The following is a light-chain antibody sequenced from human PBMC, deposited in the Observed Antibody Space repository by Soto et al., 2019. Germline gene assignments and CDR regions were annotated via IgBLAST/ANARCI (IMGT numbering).Light chain of an antibody. CDR2: AAS. Sequence: AIQMTQSPSSLSAPVGDRVTITCRASQGIKNDVAWYQQKPGKAPKLLIYAASSLQSGVPPRFSGSGSGTDFTLTISSLQPEDFATYYCLQDYNYPYTFGQGTKLEIK. V-gene: IGKV1-6*01. CDR1: QGIKND. J-gene: IGKJ2*01. CDR3: LQDYNYPYT.